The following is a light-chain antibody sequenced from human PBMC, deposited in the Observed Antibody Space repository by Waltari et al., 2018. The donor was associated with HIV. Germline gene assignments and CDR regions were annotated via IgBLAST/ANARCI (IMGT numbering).Light chain of an antibody. CDR1: SGSIASNY. J-gene: IGLJ2*01. CDR3: QSYDSSTRGVV. Sequence: NFMLTQPHSVSESPGKTVTISCTRSSGSIASNYVQWYPQRPGSSPTTVIYEDNQRPSGVPDRFSGSIDSSSNSASLTISGLKTEDEADYYCQSYDSSTRGVVFGGGTKLTVL. V-gene: IGLV6-57*01. CDR2: EDN.